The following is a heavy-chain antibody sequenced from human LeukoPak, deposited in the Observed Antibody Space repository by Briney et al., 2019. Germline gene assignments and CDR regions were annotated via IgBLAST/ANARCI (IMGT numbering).Heavy chain of an antibody. CDR3: QTEDGIRDFDWLSTYYFDY. Sequence: PGGSLRLSCAASGFTFSSSAMSWVRPAPGKGLEWVSTISGSGGSTYYADSVKGRFTISRDNSKNTLYLQMNSLRAEDTAVYFFQTEDGIRDFDWLSTYYFDYWGQGTLVTVSS. D-gene: IGHD3-9*01. CDR1: GFTFSSSA. V-gene: IGHV3-23*01. CDR2: ISGSGGST. J-gene: IGHJ4*02.